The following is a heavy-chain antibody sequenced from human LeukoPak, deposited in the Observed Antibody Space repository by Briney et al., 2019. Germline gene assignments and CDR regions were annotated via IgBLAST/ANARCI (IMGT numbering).Heavy chain of an antibody. CDR1: GFTFSSYW. CDR2: IKQDGSEK. V-gene: IGHV3-7*01. D-gene: IGHD1/OR15-1a*01. J-gene: IGHJ6*02. Sequence: GGSLRLSCAASGFTFSSYWMSWVRQAPGKGLEWVANIKQDGSEKYYVDSVKGRFTISRDNAKNSLYLQMNSLRAEDTAVYYCARNSPSLRGGMDVWGQGTTVTVSS. CDR3: ARNSPSLRGGMDV.